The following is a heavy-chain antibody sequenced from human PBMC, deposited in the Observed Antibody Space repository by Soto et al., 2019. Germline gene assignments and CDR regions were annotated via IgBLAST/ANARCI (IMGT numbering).Heavy chain of an antibody. Sequence: PGESLKISCEGSGYSFANDCIAWVGQMPGKGLEWVGVIYPGDSDTRYSPSFRGQVTISADKSISHVYLQWSSLKASDTAMYYCARNRLRQYYYGMDVWGQGTTVTVSS. CDR1: GYSFANDC. CDR3: ARNRLRQYYYGMDV. CDR2: IYPGDSDT. V-gene: IGHV5-51*01. J-gene: IGHJ6*02. D-gene: IGHD3-10*01.